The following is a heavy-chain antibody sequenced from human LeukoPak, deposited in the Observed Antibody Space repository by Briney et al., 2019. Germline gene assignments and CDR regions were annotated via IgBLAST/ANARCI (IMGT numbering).Heavy chain of an antibody. CDR1: GGSISSGGYY. V-gene: IGHV4-31*03. CDR3: ARGASSVVVPAAITWFDP. J-gene: IGHJ5*02. Sequence: SQTLSLTCTVSGGSISSGGYYWSWIHQHPGKGLEWIGYIYYSGSTYYNPSLKSRVTISVDTSKNQFSLKLSSVTAADTAVYYCARGASSVVVPAAITWFDPWGQGTLVTVSS. D-gene: IGHD2-2*01. CDR2: IYYSGST.